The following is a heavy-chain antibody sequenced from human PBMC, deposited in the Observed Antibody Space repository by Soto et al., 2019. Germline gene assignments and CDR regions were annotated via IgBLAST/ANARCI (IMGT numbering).Heavy chain of an antibody. D-gene: IGHD3-3*01. Sequence: PSETLSLTCTVSGGSTSSYYWSWIRQPPGKGLEWIGYIYYSGSTNYNPSLKSRVTISVDTSKNQFSLKLSSVTAADTAVYYCARHGSSSWVTIFGVVAPPSVGYYYMDVWGKGTTVTVSS. CDR2: IYYSGST. J-gene: IGHJ6*03. CDR1: GGSTSSYY. CDR3: ARHGSSSWVTIFGVVAPPSVGYYYMDV. V-gene: IGHV4-59*08.